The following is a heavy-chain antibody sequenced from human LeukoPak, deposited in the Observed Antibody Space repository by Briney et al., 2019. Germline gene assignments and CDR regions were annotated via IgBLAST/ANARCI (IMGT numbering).Heavy chain of an antibody. CDR2: ISSSSSYI. CDR3: ARGSTVTLFDY. J-gene: IGHJ4*02. Sequence: GGSLRLSCAASELTFSGYWMNWVRQAPGKGLEWVSSISSSSSYIYYADSVKGRFTISRDNAKNSLYLQMNSLRAEDTAVYYCARGSTVTLFDYWGQGTLVTVSS. CDR1: ELTFSGYW. D-gene: IGHD4-17*01. V-gene: IGHV3-21*01.